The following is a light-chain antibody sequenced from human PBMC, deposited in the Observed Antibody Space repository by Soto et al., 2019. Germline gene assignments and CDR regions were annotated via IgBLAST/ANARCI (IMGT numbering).Light chain of an antibody. CDR2: EVT. CDR3: FSLAGISTLV. J-gene: IGLJ2*01. Sequence: QSVLTQPPSASGSPGQSITISCTGTSSDVGGYDYVSWYQQHPGKAPKLIISEVTKRPSGVSDRFSGSKSGNTAYLTVSGLQVEDEADYFCFSLAGISTLVFGAGTKLTVL. V-gene: IGLV2-8*01. CDR1: SSDVGGYDY.